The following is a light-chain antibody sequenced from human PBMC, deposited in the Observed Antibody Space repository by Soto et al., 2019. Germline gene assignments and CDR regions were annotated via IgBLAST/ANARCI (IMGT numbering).Light chain of an antibody. CDR3: SSYTRSTTKV. CDR2: EVT. CDR1: NSDIGRYNY. V-gene: IGLV2-14*01. Sequence: QSALTQPASVSGSPGQSITISCTGTNSDIGRYNYVSWYQQHPGKVPKLIIYEVTYRPSGVSDRFSASKSGNTASLTISGLQPEDEADYYCSSYTRSTTKVFGGGTKLTVL. J-gene: IGLJ3*02.